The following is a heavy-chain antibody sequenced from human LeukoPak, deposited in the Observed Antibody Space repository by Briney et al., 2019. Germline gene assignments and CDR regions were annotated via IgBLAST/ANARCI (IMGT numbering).Heavy chain of an antibody. CDR2: IYRGRT. Sequence: SQTLSLTCAVSGHSISSGAFYWNWIRQAPGKGPEWIGNIYRGRTRFNPSLTSRVTISLDMSKSQVSLNLTSVTAADTAIYYSAGEGEYGVSYSWGQGTLVVVSA. D-gene: IGHD2-21*02. CDR3: AGEGEYGVSYS. J-gene: IGHJ5*02. V-gene: IGHV4-30-2*01. CDR1: GHSISSGAFY.